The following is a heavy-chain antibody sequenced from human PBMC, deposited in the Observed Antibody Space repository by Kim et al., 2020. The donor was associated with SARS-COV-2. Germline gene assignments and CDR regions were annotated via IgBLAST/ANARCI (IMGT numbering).Heavy chain of an antibody. CDR1: GYTFTSYA. Sequence: ASVKVSCKASGYTFTSYAMHWVRQAPGQRLEWMGWINAGNGNTKYSQKFQGRVTITRDTSASTAYMELSSLRSEDTAVYYCARDFLPYMFRGVINWFDPWGQGTLVTVSS. CDR2: INAGNGNT. CDR3: ARDFLPYMFRGVINWFDP. D-gene: IGHD3-10*01. V-gene: IGHV1-3*01. J-gene: IGHJ5*02.